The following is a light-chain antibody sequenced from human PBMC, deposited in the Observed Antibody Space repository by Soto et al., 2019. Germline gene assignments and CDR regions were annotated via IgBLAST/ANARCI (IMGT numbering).Light chain of an antibody. CDR1: QNVSTRH. Sequence: EKMLTQYTGTLSLSPEERATLSYRASQNVSTRHLAWYQQKPDQAPRLLIYGASIRSTGIPDMFSGSRSRTDVTLTINILEPEHVRVYYCYHFGSSPPAFTFGQVNKLEI. V-gene: IGKV3-20*01. CDR3: YHFGSSPPAFT. CDR2: GAS. J-gene: IGKJ2*01.